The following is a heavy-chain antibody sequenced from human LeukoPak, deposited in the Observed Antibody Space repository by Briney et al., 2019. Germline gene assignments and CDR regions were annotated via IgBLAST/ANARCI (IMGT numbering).Heavy chain of an antibody. CDR2: ISSSSSYI. CDR3: ARGWTGKKAFDI. J-gene: IGHJ3*02. Sequence: PGGSLRLSCAASGFTFSSYSMNWVRQAPGKGLEWVSSISSSSSYIYYAASVKGRFTISRDNAKNSLYLQMNSLRAEDTAVYYCARGWTGKKAFDIWGQGTMVTVSS. D-gene: IGHD3/OR15-3a*01. CDR1: GFTFSSYS. V-gene: IGHV3-21*01.